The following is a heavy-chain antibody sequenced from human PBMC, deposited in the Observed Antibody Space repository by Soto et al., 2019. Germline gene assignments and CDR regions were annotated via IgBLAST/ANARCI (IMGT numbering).Heavy chain of an antibody. V-gene: IGHV3-21*01. CDR1: GFTFSRNT. Sequence: GGSLRLSCVTSGFTFSRNTMNWVRQAPGKGLEWVASITSSGSYVYYADSVKDRFSASRDNAKNSLSLQMDSLRPDDTAIYFCVKDEGIEAMDVWGQGTTVTVSS. CDR3: VKDEGIEAMDV. D-gene: IGHD3-3*02. J-gene: IGHJ6*02. CDR2: ITSSGSYV.